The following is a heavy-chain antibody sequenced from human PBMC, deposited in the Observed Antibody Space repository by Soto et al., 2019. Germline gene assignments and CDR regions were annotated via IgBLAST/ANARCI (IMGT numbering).Heavy chain of an antibody. Sequence: EVQLVESGGDLVKPGGSLRLSCAASGFSFSDAHMNWVRQAPGKGLEWVGRIKSNIDGGTTDYAAPVKGRFTISRDDSKNTLYLQMNSLKTEDTGIYYCATEPYYYDRSGYETWGQGTLVTVSS. D-gene: IGHD3-22*01. V-gene: IGHV3-15*07. CDR1: GFSFSDAH. CDR3: ATEPYYYDRSGYET. J-gene: IGHJ4*02. CDR2: IKSNIDGGTT.